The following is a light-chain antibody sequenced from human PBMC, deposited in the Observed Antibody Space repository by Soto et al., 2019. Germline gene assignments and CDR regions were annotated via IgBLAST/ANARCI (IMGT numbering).Light chain of an antibody. Sequence: QSALAQPPSASGSPGQSVTISCTGTSSDFGAYNYVSWYQQHPGKAPKLMIYEVSKRPSGVPDRFSGSKSGNTASLTVSGLQAEDEADYYCSSYVGSNNPYVFGTGTKVTVL. CDR3: SSYVGSNNPYV. CDR1: SSDFGAYNY. CDR2: EVS. J-gene: IGLJ1*01. V-gene: IGLV2-8*01.